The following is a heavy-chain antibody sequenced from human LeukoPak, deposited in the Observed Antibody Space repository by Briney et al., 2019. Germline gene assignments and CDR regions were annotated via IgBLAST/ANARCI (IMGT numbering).Heavy chain of an antibody. CDR3: ARARSIFGVATYFDY. V-gene: IGHV3-11*01. D-gene: IGHD3-3*01. CDR2: ISSSGSTI. CDR1: GFTFSDYY. Sequence: GGSLRLSCAASGFTFSDYYMSWIRQAPGKGLEWVSYISSSGSTIYYADSVKGRFTISRDNAKNSLYLQMNSLRAEDTAVYYCARARSIFGVATYFDYWGQGTLVTVSS. J-gene: IGHJ4*02.